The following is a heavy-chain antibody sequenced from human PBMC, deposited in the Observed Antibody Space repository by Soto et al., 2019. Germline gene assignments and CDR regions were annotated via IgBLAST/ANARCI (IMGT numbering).Heavy chain of an antibody. D-gene: IGHD1-26*01. J-gene: IGHJ4*02. CDR1: GFNFRIYA. V-gene: IGHV3-23*01. CDR2: MIGDGTSW. CDR3: AKDLRPDGRYVLDY. Sequence: GGSLRLSCAASGFNFRIYAMNWVRQAPGKGLEWVSVMIGDGTSWDYADSVRGRFTISRDNSKNTLYLQMNSLRAEDTAVYYCAKDLRPDGRYVLDYWGQGTLVTVSS.